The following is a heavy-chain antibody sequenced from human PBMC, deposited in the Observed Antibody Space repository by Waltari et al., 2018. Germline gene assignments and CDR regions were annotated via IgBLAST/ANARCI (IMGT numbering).Heavy chain of an antibody. Sequence: QESGPGLVKPSETLSLTCTVPGGPLSRYYWSWIRQPAGKGLEWIGRIYTSGSTNYNPSLKSRVTISVDKSKNQFSLKLSSVTAADTAVYYCARAGDDYVWGSYSFDYWGQGTLVTVSS. V-gene: IGHV4-4*07. D-gene: IGHD3-16*01. CDR1: GGPLSRYY. CDR2: IYTSGST. CDR3: ARAGDDYVWGSYSFDY. J-gene: IGHJ4*02.